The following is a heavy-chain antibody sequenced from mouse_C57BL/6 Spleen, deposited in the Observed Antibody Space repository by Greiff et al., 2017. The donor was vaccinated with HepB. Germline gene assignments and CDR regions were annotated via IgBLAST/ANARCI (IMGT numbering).Heavy chain of an antibody. J-gene: IGHJ4*01. D-gene: IGHD1-1*01. V-gene: IGHV1-81*01. Sequence: QVQLQQSGAELARPGASVKLSCKASGYTFTSYGISWVKQRTGQGLEWIGEIYPRSGNTYYNEKFKGKATLTADKSSSTAYMELRRLTSEDSAVYFCAREGVVATTLYYYAMDYWGQGTSVTVSS. CDR3: AREGVVATTLYYYAMDY. CDR2: IYPRSGNT. CDR1: GYTFTSYG.